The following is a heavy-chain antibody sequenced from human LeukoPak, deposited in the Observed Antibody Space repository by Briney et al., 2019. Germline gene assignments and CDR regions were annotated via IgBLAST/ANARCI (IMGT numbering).Heavy chain of an antibody. CDR3: ARDTRGDYPHWVDY. J-gene: IGHJ4*02. Sequence: PGGSLRLSCAASGFTFDDYGMSWVRQAPGKGLEWVSGINWNCGSTGYADSVKGRFTISRDNAKNSLYLQMNSLRAEDTALYYCARDTRGDYPHWVDYWGQGTLVTVSS. CDR1: GFTFDDYG. D-gene: IGHD4-17*01. V-gene: IGHV3-20*04. CDR2: INWNCGST.